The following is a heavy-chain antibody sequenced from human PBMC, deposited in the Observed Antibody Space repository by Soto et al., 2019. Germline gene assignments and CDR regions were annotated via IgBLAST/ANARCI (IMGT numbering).Heavy chain of an antibody. Sequence: QLQLQESGPGLVKPSETLSLTCTVSGGSISSSSYYWGWIRQPPGKGLEWIGSIYYSGSTYYNPSLKSRVTISVDTSKNQFSLKLSSVTAADTAVYYCARQHKITCGGVIIADAFDIWGQGTMVTVSS. CDR2: IYYSGST. J-gene: IGHJ3*02. CDR3: ARQHKITCGGVIIADAFDI. CDR1: GGSISSSSYY. D-gene: IGHD3-16*02. V-gene: IGHV4-39*01.